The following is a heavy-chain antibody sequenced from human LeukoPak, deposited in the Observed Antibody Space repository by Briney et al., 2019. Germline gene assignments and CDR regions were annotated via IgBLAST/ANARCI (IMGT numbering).Heavy chain of an antibody. Sequence: ASVKVSCKASGYTFTSYDISWVRQATGQGLEWMGWVNPNSGNTGYAQKFQGRVTITRNTSISTAYMELSSLRSEDTAVYYCARSIPAFDIWGQGTMVTVSS. CDR2: VNPNSGNT. CDR3: ARSIPAFDI. D-gene: IGHD2-21*01. CDR1: GYTFTSYD. V-gene: IGHV1-8*03. J-gene: IGHJ3*02.